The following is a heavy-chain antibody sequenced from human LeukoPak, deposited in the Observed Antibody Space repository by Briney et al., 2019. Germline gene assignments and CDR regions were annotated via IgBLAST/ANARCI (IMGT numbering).Heavy chain of an antibody. J-gene: IGHJ4*02. CDR3: ARGRELTGVAGHYSFDY. CDR2: IYTTGSA. D-gene: IGHD1-26*01. V-gene: IGHV4-4*07. CDR1: TGSKSGYF. Sequence: PSETLSLTCTVSTGSKSGYFWTWLRQPAGKGLEWIGRIYTTGSAYYNPSLESRVTFSLDTSNNQFSLDVTSVTAADTAVYFCARGRELTGVAGHYSFDYWGQGILVSVSS.